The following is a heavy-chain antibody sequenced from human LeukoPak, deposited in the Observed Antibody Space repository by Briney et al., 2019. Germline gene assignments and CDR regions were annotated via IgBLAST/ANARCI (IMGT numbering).Heavy chain of an antibody. Sequence: GGSLRLSCAASGFTFSSYEMNWVRQAPGRGLEWVSSISGSGGITYSADSVKGRFSISRDSSKNTLYLQLNSLRAEDTAIYYCAKRYVDILTAYHYWGRGTLVTVSS. CDR1: GFTFSSYE. V-gene: IGHV3-23*01. CDR2: ISGSGGIT. D-gene: IGHD3-9*01. CDR3: AKRYVDILTAYHY. J-gene: IGHJ4*02.